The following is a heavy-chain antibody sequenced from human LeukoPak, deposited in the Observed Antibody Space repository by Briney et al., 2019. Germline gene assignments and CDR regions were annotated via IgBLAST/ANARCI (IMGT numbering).Heavy chain of an antibody. CDR2: IYYSGST. CDR3: ARLAHLGYCSSTSCPPPQTYYMDV. CDR1: GGSISSYY. D-gene: IGHD2-2*01. J-gene: IGHJ6*03. Sequence: SETLSLTCTVSGGSISSYYWSWIRQPPGKGLGWIGYIYYSGSTNYNPSLKSRVTISVDTSKNQFSLKLSSVTAADTAVYYCARLAHLGYCSSTSCPPPQTYYMDVWGKGTTVTVSS. V-gene: IGHV4-59*01.